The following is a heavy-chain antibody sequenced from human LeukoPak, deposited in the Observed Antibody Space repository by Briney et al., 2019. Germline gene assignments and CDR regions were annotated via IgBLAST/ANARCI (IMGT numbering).Heavy chain of an antibody. D-gene: IGHD6-19*01. Sequence: GGSLRLSCAASGFTFSSYEMNWVRQAPGKGLEWVSYISSSGSTIYYADSVKGRFTISRDNAKNSLYLQMNSLRAEDTALYYCARDIGRGGWTDYWGQGTLVTVSS. CDR1: GFTFSSYE. V-gene: IGHV3-48*03. CDR3: ARDIGRGGWTDY. J-gene: IGHJ4*02. CDR2: ISSSGSTI.